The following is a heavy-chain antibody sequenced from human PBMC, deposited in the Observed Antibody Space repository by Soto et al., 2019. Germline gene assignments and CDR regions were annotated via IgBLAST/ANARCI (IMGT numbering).Heavy chain of an antibody. CDR1: GYTFTGYY. D-gene: IGHD6-13*01. CDR2: INPNSGGT. Sequence: ASVKVSFKASGYTFTGYYMHWVRQAPGQGLEWMGWINPNSGGTNYAQKFQGWVTMTRDKSKNQFSLKLTSVTAADTAVYYCARARATIAAAAIFDCWGQGTLVTVSS. J-gene: IGHJ4*02. CDR3: ARARATIAAAAIFDC. V-gene: IGHV1-2*04.